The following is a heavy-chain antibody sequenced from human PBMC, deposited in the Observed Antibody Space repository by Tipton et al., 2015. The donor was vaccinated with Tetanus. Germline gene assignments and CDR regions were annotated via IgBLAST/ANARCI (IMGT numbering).Heavy chain of an antibody. D-gene: IGHD6-6*01. V-gene: IGHV4-39*07. J-gene: IGHJ4*02. CDR1: GGSISSTSYY. CDR2: MYNSGAT. CDR3: AKPSYLCITTRQSGVCYFDK. Sequence: TLSLTCTVSGGSISSTSYYWAWIRQPPGKGLEWIGTMYNSGATYYNPSLKGRVTISGDTSKNTLYLQMNSLRAEDTAIYYCAKPSYLCITTRQSGVCYFDKWGQGTLVTVSS.